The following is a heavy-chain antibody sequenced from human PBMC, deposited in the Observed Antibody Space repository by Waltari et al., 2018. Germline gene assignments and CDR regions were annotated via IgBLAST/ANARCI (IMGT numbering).Heavy chain of an antibody. CDR2: ISWNSGSI. J-gene: IGHJ5*02. CDR3: ARGPERGFDP. Sequence: EVQLVESGGGLVQPGRSLRLSCAASGFTFDDYAMHWVRQAPGKGLEWVSGISWNSGSIGYADSVKGRFTISRDNSKNTLYLQMNSLRAEDTAVYYCARGPERGFDPWGQGTLVTVSS. V-gene: IGHV3-9*01. CDR1: GFTFDDYA.